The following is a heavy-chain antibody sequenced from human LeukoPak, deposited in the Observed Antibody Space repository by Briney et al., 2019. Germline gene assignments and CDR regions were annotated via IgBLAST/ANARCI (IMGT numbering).Heavy chain of an antibody. Sequence: GGSLRLSCAASGFTFSSYVMTWVRQAPGIGLEWVSTISVGGGGTYYADSVKGRFTISRDNSKNTLHLQMNSLRVGDTAVYYCVARGTTGTKYLEHWGQGTLVTVSS. D-gene: IGHD1-1*01. CDR2: ISVGGGGT. CDR3: VARGTTGTKYLEH. V-gene: IGHV3-23*01. CDR1: GFTFSSYV. J-gene: IGHJ4*02.